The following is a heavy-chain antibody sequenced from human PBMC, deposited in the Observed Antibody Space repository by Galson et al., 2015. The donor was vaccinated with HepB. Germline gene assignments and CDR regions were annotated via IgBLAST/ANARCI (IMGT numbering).Heavy chain of an antibody. J-gene: IGHJ4*02. CDR2: ISTSGSYI. Sequence: SLRLSCAASGFTFSSYSMNWVRQGPGKGLEWVSSISTSGSYIYYADSVQGRFTISRDNAKNSLYLQMNSLRAEDTATYYCARGRRCTTSTCFGGGDYWGQGTLVTVSS. CDR1: GFTFSSYS. D-gene: IGHD2-2*01. V-gene: IGHV3-21*04. CDR3: ARGRRCTTSTCFGGGDY.